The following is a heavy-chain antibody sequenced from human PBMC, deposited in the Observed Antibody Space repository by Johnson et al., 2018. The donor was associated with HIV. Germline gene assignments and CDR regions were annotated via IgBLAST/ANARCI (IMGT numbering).Heavy chain of an antibody. Sequence: VQLVESGGGLVQPGRSLRLSCAASGFTFDDYAMHWVRQAPGKGLAWVSGIRWDGGSTYYADSVKGRFTISRDNSYNTLYLQMNSLRAEDTAVYYCAKVGATVITPRGEAFDIWGQGTMVTVSS. D-gene: IGHD4-23*01. V-gene: IGHV3-9*01. CDR1: GFTFDDYA. J-gene: IGHJ3*02. CDR3: AKVGATVITPRGEAFDI. CDR2: IRWDGGST.